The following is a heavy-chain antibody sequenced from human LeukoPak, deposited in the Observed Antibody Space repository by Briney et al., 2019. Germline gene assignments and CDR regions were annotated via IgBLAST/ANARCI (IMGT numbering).Heavy chain of an antibody. V-gene: IGHV3-21*01. CDR3: ARDRGLRLDYGMDV. CDR2: ISSSSSYI. CDR1: GFTFSGYS. Sequence: PGGSLRLSCAASGFTFSGYSMNWVRQAPGKGLEWVSSISSSSSYIYYADSVKGRFTISRDNAKNSLYLQMNSLRAEDTAVYYCARDRGLRLDYGMDVWGQGTTVTVSS. D-gene: IGHD3-10*01. J-gene: IGHJ6*02.